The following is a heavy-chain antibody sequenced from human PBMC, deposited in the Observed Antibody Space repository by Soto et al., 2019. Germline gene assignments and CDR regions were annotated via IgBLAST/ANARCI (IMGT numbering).Heavy chain of an antibody. CDR3: ASAAVTGTAGLDF. CDR1: GYTFSGFY. J-gene: IGHJ4*02. D-gene: IGHD6-19*01. V-gene: IGHV1-2*02. Sequence: ASVKVSCKASGYTFSGFYMHWVRQAPGQGLEWMGWINPNSGGTKSAEKFQGRVTMTRDTSISTAYMELSRLTSGDTAVYYCASAAVTGTAGLDFWGQGTQVTVSS. CDR2: INPNSGGT.